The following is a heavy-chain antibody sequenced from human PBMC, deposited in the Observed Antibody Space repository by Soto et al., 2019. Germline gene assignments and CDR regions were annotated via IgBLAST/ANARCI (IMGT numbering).Heavy chain of an antibody. CDR3: ASAAVTGTAGLDF. CDR1: GYTFSGFY. J-gene: IGHJ4*02. D-gene: IGHD6-19*01. V-gene: IGHV1-2*02. Sequence: ASVKVSCKASGYTFSGFYMHWVRQAPGQGLEWMGWINPNSGGTKSAEKFQGRVTMTRDTSISTAYMELSRLTSGDTAVYYCASAAVTGTAGLDFWGQGTQVTVSS. CDR2: INPNSGGT.